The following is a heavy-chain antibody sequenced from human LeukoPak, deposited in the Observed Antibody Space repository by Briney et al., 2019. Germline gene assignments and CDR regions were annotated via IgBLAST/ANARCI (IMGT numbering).Heavy chain of an antibody. CDR3: ARGRVAPGRITMVRGSRRPWYFDL. Sequence: ASVKVSCKASGYTFTGYYMHWVRQAPGQGLEWMGWINPNSGGTNYAQKFQGRVTMTRNTSISTAYMELSSLRSEDTAVYYCARGRVAPGRITMVRGSRRPWYFDLWGRGTLVTVSS. V-gene: IGHV1-2*02. D-gene: IGHD3-10*01. CDR1: GYTFTGYY. J-gene: IGHJ2*01. CDR2: INPNSGGT.